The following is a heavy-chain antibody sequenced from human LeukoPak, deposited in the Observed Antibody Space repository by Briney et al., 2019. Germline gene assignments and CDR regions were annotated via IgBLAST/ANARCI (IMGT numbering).Heavy chain of an antibody. Sequence: PSETLSLTCAVSGGSISSSNWWSWVRQPPGKGLEWIGEIYHSGSTNYNPSLKSRVTISVDTSKNQFSLKLSSVTAADTAVYYCARGGIFGVVKKIKNYFDYWGQGTLVTVPS. V-gene: IGHV4-4*02. CDR1: GGSISSSNW. D-gene: IGHD3-3*01. J-gene: IGHJ4*02. CDR3: ARGGIFGVVKKIKNYFDY. CDR2: IYHSGST.